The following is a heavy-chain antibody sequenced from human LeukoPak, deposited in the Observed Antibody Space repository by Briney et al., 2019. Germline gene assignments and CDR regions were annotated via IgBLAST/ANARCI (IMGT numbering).Heavy chain of an antibody. CDR2: IYYSEST. CDR3: ASQGRSSGWYAFDI. V-gene: IGHV4-59*01. D-gene: IGHD6-19*01. Sequence: SETLSLTCTVSGGSISSYYWSWIRQPPGKGLEWIGYIYYSESTNYNPSLKSRVTISVDTSKNQFSLKLRSVTAADTAVYYCASQGRSSGWYAFDIWGQGTMVTVSS. CDR1: GGSISSYY. J-gene: IGHJ3*02.